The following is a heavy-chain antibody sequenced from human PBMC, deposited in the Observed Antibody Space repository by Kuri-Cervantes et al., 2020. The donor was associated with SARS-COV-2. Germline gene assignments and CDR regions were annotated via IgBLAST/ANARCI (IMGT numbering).Heavy chain of an antibody. J-gene: IGHJ4*02. Sequence: SGPTLVKPTQTLTLTCTFSGFSLTTSGMCVAWIRQPPGKALEWLARIDWYDDKYYKTSLNTRLSISKDASKDQVVLTMTNMDPVDTATYYCVRIRAATVIADYWGQGTLVTVSS. V-gene: IGHV2-70*11. CDR2: IDWYDDK. CDR1: GFSLTTSGMC. CDR3: VRIRAATVIADY. D-gene: IGHD4-11*01.